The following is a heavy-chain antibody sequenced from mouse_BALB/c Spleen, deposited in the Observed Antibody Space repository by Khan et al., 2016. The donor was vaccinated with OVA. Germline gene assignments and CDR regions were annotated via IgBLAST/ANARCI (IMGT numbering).Heavy chain of an antibody. CDR3: ARRGYGNYWFAY. D-gene: IGHD2-1*01. Sequence: EVKLQESGAELVRPGALVKLSCKASGFNIKDYYMLWVKQRSEQGLEWIGWIDPENGNTIYDPKFQAKASITADTSSNTAYLQLSSLTSEDTAVYYCARRGYGNYWFAYWGQGTLVTVSA. V-gene: IGHV14-1*02. CDR1: GFNIKDYY. J-gene: IGHJ3*01. CDR2: IDPENGNT.